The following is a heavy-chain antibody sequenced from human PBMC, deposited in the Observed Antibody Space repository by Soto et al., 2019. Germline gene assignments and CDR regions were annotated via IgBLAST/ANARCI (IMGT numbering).Heavy chain of an antibody. CDR1: GGSISSSSYY. D-gene: IGHD3-10*01. V-gene: IGHV4-39*01. J-gene: IGHJ4*02. Sequence: KASETLSLTCTVSGGSISSSSYYWGWIRQPPGKGLEWIGSIYYSGSTYYNPSLKSRVTISVDTSKNQFSLKLSSVTAADTAVYYCARSLWFGLYYFDYWGQGTLVTVSS. CDR2: IYYSGST. CDR3: ARSLWFGLYYFDY.